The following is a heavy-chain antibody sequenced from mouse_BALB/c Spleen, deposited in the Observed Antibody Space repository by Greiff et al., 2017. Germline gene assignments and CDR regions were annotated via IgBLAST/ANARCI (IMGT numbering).Heavy chain of an antibody. CDR3: ARRYYYAMDY. CDR2: INPGSGGT. J-gene: IGHJ4*01. Sequence: VKLVESGAELARPGASVKLSWKASGYAFTNYLIEWVKQRPGQGLEWIGVINPGSGGTNYNEKFKGKATLTADKSSSTAYMQLSSLTSDDSAVYFCARRYYYAMDYWGQGTSVTVSS. V-gene: IGHV1-54*01. D-gene: IGHD1-1*02. CDR1: GYAFTNYL.